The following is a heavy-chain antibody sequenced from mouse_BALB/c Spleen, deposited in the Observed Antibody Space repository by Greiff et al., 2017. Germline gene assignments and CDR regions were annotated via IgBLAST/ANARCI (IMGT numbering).Heavy chain of an antibody. D-gene: IGHD2-14*01. J-gene: IGHJ4*01. Sequence: EVKLMESGPGLVKPSQSLSLTCSVTGYSITSGYYWNWIRQFPGNKLEWMGYISYDGSNNYNPSLKNRISITRDTSKNQFFLKLNSVTTEDTATYYCANYYRYDEDAMDYWGQGTSVTVSS. V-gene: IGHV3-6*02. CDR2: ISYDGSN. CDR3: ANYYRYDEDAMDY. CDR1: GYSITSGYY.